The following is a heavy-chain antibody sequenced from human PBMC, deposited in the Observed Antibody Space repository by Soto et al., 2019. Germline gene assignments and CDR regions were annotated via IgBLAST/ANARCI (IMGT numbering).Heavy chain of an antibody. V-gene: IGHV2-5*02. CDR3: AHRLPVGTAMEPFDFAY. CDR2: IYWDDDK. Sequence: QITLKESGPTLVKPTQTLTLTCTFSGFSLSTSGVGVGWIRQPPGKALEWLALIYWDDDKRYSPSLKSRLTITKDTSKTRVVRTMTNMDPVDTATYYWAHRLPVGTAMEPFDFAYWGQGTLVTVSS. CDR1: GFSLSTSGVG. J-gene: IGHJ4*02. D-gene: IGHD5-18*01.